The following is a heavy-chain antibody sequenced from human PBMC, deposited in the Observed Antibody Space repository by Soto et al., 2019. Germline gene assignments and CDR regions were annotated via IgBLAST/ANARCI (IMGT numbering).Heavy chain of an antibody. V-gene: IGHV1-46*01. Sequence: ASVKVSCKASGYTFTSYYMHWVRQAPGQGLEWMGIINPSGGSTSYAQKFQGRVTMTRDTSISTAYMELSRLRSDDTAVYYCARESYRSSSGSNWFDPWGQGTLVTVSS. J-gene: IGHJ5*02. CDR1: GYTFTSYY. D-gene: IGHD6-6*01. CDR3: ARESYRSSSGSNWFDP. CDR2: INPSGGST.